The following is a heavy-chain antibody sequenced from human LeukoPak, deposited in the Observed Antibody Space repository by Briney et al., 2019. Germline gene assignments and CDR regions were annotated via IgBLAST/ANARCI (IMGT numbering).Heavy chain of an antibody. D-gene: IGHD3-3*01. CDR1: GLTFSIYA. Sequence: PGGSLRLSCAASGLTFSIYAMSWVRQAPGKGLEWVSGISASGGSTYYADSVKGRFTISRDNSKNTLYLQMNSLRAEDTAVYYCAKDVGSGVYYYGMDVWGQGTTVTVSS. V-gene: IGHV3-23*01. CDR2: ISASGGST. J-gene: IGHJ6*02. CDR3: AKDVGSGVYYYGMDV.